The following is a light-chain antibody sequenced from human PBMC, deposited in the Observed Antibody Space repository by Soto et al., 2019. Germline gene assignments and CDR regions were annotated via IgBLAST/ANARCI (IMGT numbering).Light chain of an antibody. Sequence: DIVMTQAPDSLAASLGAIVTINCKSSRNLLYNDKNYVAWYQQRPGQAPKLLIYWASTRESEVPVRIRGSGSVTDFRLTIRDLQAADAAVYYCQQFYTTPRTFGQGTRVEI. J-gene: IGKJ2*01. V-gene: IGKV4-1*01. CDR2: WAS. CDR3: QQFYTTPRT. CDR1: RNLLYNDKNY.